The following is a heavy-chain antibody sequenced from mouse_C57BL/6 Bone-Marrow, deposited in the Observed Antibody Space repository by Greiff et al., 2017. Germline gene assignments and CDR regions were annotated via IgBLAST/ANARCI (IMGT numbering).Heavy chain of an antibody. Sequence: EVKLMESGGDLVKPGGSLKLSCAASGFTFSSYGMSWVRQTPDKRLEWVATISSGGSYTYYPDSVKGRFTISRDNAKNTLYLQMSSLKSEDTAMYYCARGWLLFAYWGQGTLVTVSA. J-gene: IGHJ3*01. V-gene: IGHV5-6*02. D-gene: IGHD2-3*01. CDR3: ARGWLLFAY. CDR1: GFTFSSYG. CDR2: ISSGGSYT.